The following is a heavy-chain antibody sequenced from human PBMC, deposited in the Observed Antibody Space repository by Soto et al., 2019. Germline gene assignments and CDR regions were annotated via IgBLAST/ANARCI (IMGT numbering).Heavy chain of an antibody. CDR1: GGTFDIYG. J-gene: IGHJ4*02. CDR2: IIPIFGTA. V-gene: IGHV1-69*06. CDR3: ARGGIHYYDSSGDAFDY. Sequence: QVQLVQSGAEVKKPGSSVKVSCKASGGTFDIYGFNWARQAPGQGLEWMGTIIPIFGTADYAQKFEGRVSITADKSTSTAYMELRRLTSEDTAMYYCARGGIHYYDSSGDAFDYWGQGTLITVSS. D-gene: IGHD3-22*01.